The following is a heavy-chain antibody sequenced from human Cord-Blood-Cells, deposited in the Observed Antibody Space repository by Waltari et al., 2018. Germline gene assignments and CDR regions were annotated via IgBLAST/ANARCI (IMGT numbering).Heavy chain of an antibody. CDR2: ISAYNGNT. J-gene: IGHJ6*02. CDR1: GYTFTSYG. CDR3: ARVAPQQTYYYGMDV. V-gene: IGHV1-18*01. Sequence: QVQLLQSGAEVKKPGASVKVSCKASGYTFTSYGISWMRQAPGQGLEWMGWISAYNGNTNYAQKLQGRVTMTTDTSTSTAYMELRSLRSDDTAVYYCARVAPQQTYYYGMDVWGQGTTVTVSS. D-gene: IGHD2-15*01.